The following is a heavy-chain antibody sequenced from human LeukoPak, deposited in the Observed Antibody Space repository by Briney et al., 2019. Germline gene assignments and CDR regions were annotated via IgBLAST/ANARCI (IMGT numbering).Heavy chain of an antibody. CDR2: ISGSGGST. D-gene: IGHD2-2*01. V-gene: IGHV3-23*01. CDR1: GFTFSGYA. J-gene: IGHJ6*02. Sequence: GGSLRLSCAASGFTFSGYAMSWVRQAPGKGLEWVSAISGSGGSTYYADSVKGRFTISRDNSKNTLYLQMNSLRAEDTAVYYCARYCISTSCYVTYGMDVWGQGTTVTVSS. CDR3: ARYCISTSCYVTYGMDV.